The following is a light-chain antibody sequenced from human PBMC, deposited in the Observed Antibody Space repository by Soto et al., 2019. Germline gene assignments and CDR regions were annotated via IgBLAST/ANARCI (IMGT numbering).Light chain of an antibody. J-gene: IGKJ2*01. Sequence: EILLTQSPGTLSLSPGERATLSCRASQSVSHSYLAWYQQKPGQAPRLLIYGVSHRITGIPDRFSGSGSGTDFTLTISRLEPEDFAVYYCQQYGSSPGTFGQGTKLEIK. V-gene: IGKV3-20*01. CDR2: GVS. CDR3: QQYGSSPGT. CDR1: QSVSHSY.